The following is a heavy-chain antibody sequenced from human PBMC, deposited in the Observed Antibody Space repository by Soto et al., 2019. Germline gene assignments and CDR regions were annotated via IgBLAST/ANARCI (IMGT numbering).Heavy chain of an antibody. CDR3: ARESGENWSYEAY. J-gene: IGHJ4*02. Sequence: SETRSLTCAVSGYSTSSYSWNWIRQTAGRGLEWIGRVYPSGHTHYSSSFETRVTVSVDMSTNQFFLELRSVTAADTAVYYCARESGENWSYEAYWGQGTQVTVSS. CDR2: VYPSGHT. D-gene: IGHD1-7*01. V-gene: IGHV4-4*07. CDR1: GYSTSSYS.